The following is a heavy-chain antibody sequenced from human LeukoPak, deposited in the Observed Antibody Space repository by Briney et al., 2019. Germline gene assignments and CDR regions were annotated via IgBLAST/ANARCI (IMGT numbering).Heavy chain of an antibody. V-gene: IGHV3-30*02. J-gene: IGHJ4*02. CDR2: IRYDGSNK. CDR1: GFTFSSYG. D-gene: IGHD3-3*01. Sequence: GGSLRLSCAASGFTFSSYGMHWVRQAPGKGLEWVAFIRYDGSNKYYADSVKGRFTISRDNSKNTLYLQMNSLRAEDTAVYYCAREYNDFWSGYHHFDYWGQGTLVTVSS. CDR3: AREYNDFWSGYHHFDY.